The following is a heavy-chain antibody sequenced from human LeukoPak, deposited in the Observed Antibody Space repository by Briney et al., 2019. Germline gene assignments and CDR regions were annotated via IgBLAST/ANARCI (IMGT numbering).Heavy chain of an antibody. D-gene: IGHD2-15*01. CDR3: ARALLDGEHY. CDR1: GGSISSYY. J-gene: IGHJ4*02. CDR2: IYYSGST. Sequence: SETLSLTCTVSGGSISSYYWSWIRQPPGKGLEWIGYIYYSGSTYYNPSLKSRVTISVDTSKNQFSLKLSSVTAADTAVYYCARALLDGEHYWGQGTLVTVSS. V-gene: IGHV4-59*12.